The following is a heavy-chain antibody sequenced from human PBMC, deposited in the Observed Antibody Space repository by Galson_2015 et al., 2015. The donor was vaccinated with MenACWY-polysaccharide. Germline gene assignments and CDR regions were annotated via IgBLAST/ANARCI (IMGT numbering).Heavy chain of an antibody. Sequence: SVKVSCKASGFTFTSYAVKWVRQARGQRLEWIGWIVPGSGKTNYAQNFQERVTITRDMSTSTAYMELSSLRSEDTAVYYCAADPEYSSSSLRDRFDYWGQGTLVTVSS. J-gene: IGHJ4*02. CDR3: AADPEYSSSSLRDRFDY. CDR1: GFTFTSYA. V-gene: IGHV1-58*01. CDR2: IVPGSGKT. D-gene: IGHD6-6*01.